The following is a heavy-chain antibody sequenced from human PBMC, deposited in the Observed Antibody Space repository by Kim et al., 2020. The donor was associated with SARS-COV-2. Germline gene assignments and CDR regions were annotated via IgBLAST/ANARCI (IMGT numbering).Heavy chain of an antibody. V-gene: IGHV3-23*01. CDR3: AKATSGNYYLDY. CDR2: LTGSGDKT. Sequence: GGSLRLSCAASGFTFSSYSMRWVRQAPGKGLELVSSLTGSGDKTYYGDSVKGRFTISRDNSKNTLYLQMNSLGAEDTGMYYCAKATSGNYYLDYWGQGTL. J-gene: IGHJ4*02. CDR1: GFTFSSYS. D-gene: IGHD1-26*01.